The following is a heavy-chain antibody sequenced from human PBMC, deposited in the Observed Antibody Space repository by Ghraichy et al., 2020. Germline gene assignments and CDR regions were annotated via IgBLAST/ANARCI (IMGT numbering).Heavy chain of an antibody. CDR1: GFTFSSYW. J-gene: IGHJ4*02. D-gene: IGHD5-24*01. Sequence: GGSLRLSCAASGFTFSSYWMSWVRQAPGKGLEWVANIKQDGSEKYYVDSVKGRFTISRDNAKNSLYLQMNSLKAEDTAVYYCAKTRKNGYNSVNNWGQGTLVTVSS. CDR2: IKQDGSEK. V-gene: IGHV3-7*03. CDR3: AKTRKNGYNSVNN.